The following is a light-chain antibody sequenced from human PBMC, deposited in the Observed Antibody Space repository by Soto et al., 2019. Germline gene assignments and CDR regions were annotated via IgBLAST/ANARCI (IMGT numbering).Light chain of an antibody. CDR3: SSYEGTNNFLV. CDR1: SSDVGGYDY. J-gene: IGLJ2*01. CDR2: EVN. Sequence: QSALTQPASVSGSPGQSITISCTGTSSDVGGYDYVSWYQQYPDKAPKLMIYEVNKRPSGVPDRFSGSKSGNTASLTVSGLQTEDEADYYCSSYEGTNNFLVFGGGTKLTVL. V-gene: IGLV2-8*01.